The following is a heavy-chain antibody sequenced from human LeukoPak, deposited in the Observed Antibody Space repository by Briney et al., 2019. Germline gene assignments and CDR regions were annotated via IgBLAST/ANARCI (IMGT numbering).Heavy chain of an antibody. Sequence: GGSLRLSCATSGFSFSSYSMSWVRQAPGKGLEWVSAMSSSDDGRYYAASVRGRFTISRDTSRSTLYLQMNSLRAEDAAVYYCAKAPVTSCRGAFCYPFDYWGQGTLVTVSS. D-gene: IGHD2-15*01. V-gene: IGHV3-23*01. CDR1: GFSFSSYS. J-gene: IGHJ4*02. CDR2: MSSSDDGR. CDR3: AKAPVTSCRGAFCYPFDY.